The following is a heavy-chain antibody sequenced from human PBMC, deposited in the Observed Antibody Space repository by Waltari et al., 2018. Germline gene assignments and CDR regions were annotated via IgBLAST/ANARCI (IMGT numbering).Heavy chain of an antibody. CDR1: GGTFSSYA. CDR2: IIPIFGTA. V-gene: IGHV1-69*05. D-gene: IGHD3-3*01. Sequence: QVQLVQSGAEVKKPGSSVKVSCKASGGTFSSYAISWVRQAPGPGLEWMGGIIPIFGTANYAQKFQGRVTITTDESTSTAYMELSSLRSEDTAVYYCARGRGYDFWSGYYTGNYFDYWGQGTLVTVSS. J-gene: IGHJ4*02. CDR3: ARGRGYDFWSGYYTGNYFDY.